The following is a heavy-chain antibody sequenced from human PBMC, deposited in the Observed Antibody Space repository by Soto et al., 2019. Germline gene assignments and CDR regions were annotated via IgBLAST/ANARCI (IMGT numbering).Heavy chain of an antibody. CDR3: ARGRYGDY. V-gene: IGHV1-18*01. J-gene: IGHJ4*02. CDR1: GYTFTSYG. CDR2: ISAHNGNT. Sequence: QVHLVQSGAEVKKPGASVKVSCKASGYTFTSYGITWVRQAPGQGLEWMGWISAHNGNTDYTQKLQGRVIVTRDTSPITAYMELRSLISDDTAVYYCARGRYGDYWGQGALVTVSS. D-gene: IGHD1-1*01.